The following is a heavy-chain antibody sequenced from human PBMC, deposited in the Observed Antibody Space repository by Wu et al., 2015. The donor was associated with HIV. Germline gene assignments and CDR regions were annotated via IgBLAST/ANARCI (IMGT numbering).Heavy chain of an antibody. CDR2: INDKGLT. V-gene: IGHV1-18*01. J-gene: IGHJ5*02. Sequence: QVQLVQSGAEVKKPGASMTVSCKTSGDTFNTYGFTWVRQAPGQGLEWMGWINDKGLTNYAQKFQGRVTMTTDTSTNTAYLQLTSLTSDDTAIYFCANLLRRAYDSGSQQQIVFDPWGQGTLVSVSS. CDR3: ANLLRRAYDSGSQQQIVFDP. CDR1: GDTFNTYG. D-gene: IGHD3-10*01.